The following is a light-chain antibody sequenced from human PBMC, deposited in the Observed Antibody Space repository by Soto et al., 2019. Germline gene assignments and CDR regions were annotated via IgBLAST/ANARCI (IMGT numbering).Light chain of an antibody. CDR2: GSS. V-gene: IGKV3-20*01. Sequence: EIVLTQSPGTLSLSPGERATLSCRASQSVSNNYIAWYQQKPGQAPRLLISGSSDRATGIPDRFSGSGSGTDFTLTISRLEPEDFAVYYCHQYGSSPPYTFGQGTNLEI. CDR3: HQYGSSPPYT. J-gene: IGKJ2*01. CDR1: QSVSNNY.